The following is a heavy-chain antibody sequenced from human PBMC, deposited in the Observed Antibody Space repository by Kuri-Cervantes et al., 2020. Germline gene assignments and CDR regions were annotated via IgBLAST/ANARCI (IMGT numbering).Heavy chain of an antibody. CDR3: ARDRFSDGMDV. CDR2: ISYDGSNK. J-gene: IGHJ6*02. CDR1: GFTFSSYA. Sequence: GESLKIPCAASGFTFSSYAMHWVRQAPDKGLEWVAVISYDGSNKYYADSVEGRFTISRDNSKNTLYLQMNSLRAEDTAVYYCARDRFSDGMDVWGQGTTVTVSS. V-gene: IGHV3-30-3*01.